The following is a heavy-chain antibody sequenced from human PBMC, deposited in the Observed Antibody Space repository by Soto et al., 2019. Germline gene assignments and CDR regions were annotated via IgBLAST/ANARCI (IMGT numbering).Heavy chain of an antibody. J-gene: IGHJ6*02. V-gene: IGHV3-74*01. Sequence: ETVSLTCTVSGGSISSGDYYWSWIRQAPGKGLVWVSRMNSDGSTTNYADSVKGRFTISRDNARNTLYLQMNSLRAEDTAVYYCVRDGYPAWVYGVDVWGQGTTVTVSS. CDR1: GGSISSGDYY. D-gene: IGHD1-1*01. CDR3: VRDGYPAWVYGVDV. CDR2: MNSDGSTT.